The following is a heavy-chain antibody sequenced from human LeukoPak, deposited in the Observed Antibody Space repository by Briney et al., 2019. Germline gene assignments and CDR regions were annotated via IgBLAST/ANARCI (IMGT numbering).Heavy chain of an antibody. V-gene: IGHV3-9*01. CDR1: GFTFDDYA. D-gene: IGHD6-13*01. CDR3: AKVQYSSSWYGYDY. J-gene: IGHJ4*02. CDR2: ISWNSGSI. Sequence: PGRSLRLSCAASGFTFDDYAMHWVRQAPGKGLEWVSGISWNSGSIGYADSVKGRFTISRDNAKNSLYLQMNSLRAEDTALYYCAKVQYSSSWYGYDYWGQGTLVTVSS.